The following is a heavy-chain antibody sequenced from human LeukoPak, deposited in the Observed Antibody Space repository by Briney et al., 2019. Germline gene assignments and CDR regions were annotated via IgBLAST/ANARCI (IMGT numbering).Heavy chain of an antibody. J-gene: IGHJ3*02. D-gene: IGHD6-13*01. CDR3: ARDLGYSSSWTDAFHM. Sequence: GGSLRLSCAASGFTFSSYWMSSVRQSPGKGLEWVANIKQDGSEKYYVDSGKGRFTISRDNAKNSLYLQMNSLRAEDTAVYYCARDLGYSSSWTDAFHMWGRGTMVSVSS. CDR1: GFTFSSYW. CDR2: IKQDGSEK. V-gene: IGHV3-7*01.